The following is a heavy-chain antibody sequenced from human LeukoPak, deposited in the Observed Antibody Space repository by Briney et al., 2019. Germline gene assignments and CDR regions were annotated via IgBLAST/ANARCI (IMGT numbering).Heavy chain of an antibody. Sequence: AAVKVSCKXSGYTLTELSMHWVRQAPGKGMEWMGSFDPEDGETIYDQKFQGRVTMSQGTSTDTDYMELSSLRSEDTAVYDCATDTYSGSYRWFDPWGQGTLVTVSS. CDR3: ATDTYSGSYRWFDP. CDR2: FDPEDGET. V-gene: IGHV1-24*01. J-gene: IGHJ5*02. D-gene: IGHD1-26*01. CDR1: GYTLTELS.